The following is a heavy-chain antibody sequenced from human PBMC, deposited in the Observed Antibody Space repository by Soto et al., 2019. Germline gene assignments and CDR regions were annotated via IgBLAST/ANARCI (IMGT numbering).Heavy chain of an antibody. CDR1: GYTFTSYG. Sequence: QVQLVQSGAEVKKPGASVKVFCKASGYTFTSYGISWVRQAPGQGLEWMGWISAYNGNTNYAQKLQGRVTMTTDTSTSIAYMELRSLRSDDTAVYYCASFSIAAADPYGMDVWGQGTTVTVSS. CDR2: ISAYNGNT. D-gene: IGHD6-13*01. CDR3: ASFSIAAADPYGMDV. V-gene: IGHV1-18*01. J-gene: IGHJ6*02.